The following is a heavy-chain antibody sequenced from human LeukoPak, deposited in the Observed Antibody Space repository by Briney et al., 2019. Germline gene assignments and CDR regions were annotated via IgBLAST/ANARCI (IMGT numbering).Heavy chain of an antibody. CDR3: ARVTSVVTLDY. Sequence: PSETLSLACTVSGVSISSYYWSWIWQPPGKGLEWIGYIYYSGSTNYNPSLKSRVTISVDTSKNQFSLKLSSVTAADTAVYYCARVTSVVTLDYWGQGTLVTVSS. CDR1: GVSISSYY. J-gene: IGHJ4*02. D-gene: IGHD4-23*01. CDR2: IYYSGST. V-gene: IGHV4-59*01.